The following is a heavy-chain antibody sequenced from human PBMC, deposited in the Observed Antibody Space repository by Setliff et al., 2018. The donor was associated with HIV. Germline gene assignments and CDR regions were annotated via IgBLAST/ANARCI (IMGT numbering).Heavy chain of an antibody. J-gene: IGHJ6*03. Sequence: ASVKVSCKASGYSFTSYAMHWVRQAPGQRLEWMAWINVANGDTKYSQSLQDRVSITRDTSANIVYMDLTSLRSEDTAIYYCARQRGSGTFYYYSYYMDVWGKGTAVTVSS. CDR1: GYSFTSYA. CDR3: ARQRGSGTFYYYSYYMDV. V-gene: IGHV1-3*01. D-gene: IGHD1-26*01. CDR2: INVANGDT.